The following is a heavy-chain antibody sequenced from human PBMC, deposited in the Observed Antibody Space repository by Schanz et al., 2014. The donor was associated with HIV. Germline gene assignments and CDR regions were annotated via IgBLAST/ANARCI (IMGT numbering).Heavy chain of an antibody. CDR2: ISGGGGDR. CDR1: GFTFSTFA. D-gene: IGHD3-22*01. J-gene: IGHJ4*02. CDR3: AKDRFDHFYYSSGPYDYFDY. Sequence: EVQLLESGGGVVQPGGSLRLSCAASGFTFSTFAMNWVRQAPGKGLEWVSTISGGGGDRYYADSVKGRFAISRDNSKDTLYLQMNGLRAEDTAVYYCAKDRFDHFYYSSGPYDYFDYWGQGTLVTVSS. V-gene: IGHV3-23*01.